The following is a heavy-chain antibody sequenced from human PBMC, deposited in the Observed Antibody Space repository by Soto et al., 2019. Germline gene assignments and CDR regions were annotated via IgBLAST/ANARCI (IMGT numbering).Heavy chain of an antibody. CDR1: GFTFSSYS. D-gene: IGHD3-22*01. CDR2: ISSSSSYI. CDR3: ARDPSSYYYDSRTFDY. J-gene: IGHJ4*02. Sequence: GGSLRLSCAASGFTFSSYSMNWVRQAPGKGLEWVSSISSSSSYIYYADSVKGRFTISRDNAKNSLYLQMNSLRAEDTAVYYCARDPSSYYYDSRTFDYWGQGTLVTVSS. V-gene: IGHV3-21*01.